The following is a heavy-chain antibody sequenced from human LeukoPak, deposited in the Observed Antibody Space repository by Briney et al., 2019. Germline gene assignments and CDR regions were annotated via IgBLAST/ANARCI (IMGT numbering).Heavy chain of an antibody. CDR3: ASPRAAMGAFDI. J-gene: IGHJ3*02. V-gene: IGHV4-34*01. D-gene: IGHD2-2*01. Sequence: PSETLSLTCAVYGGSFSGYYWSWIRQPPGKGLEWIGEINHSGSTNYNPSPKSRVTISVDTSKNQFSLKLSSVTAADTAVYYCASPRAAMGAFDIWGQGTMVTVSS. CDR1: GGSFSGYY. CDR2: INHSGST.